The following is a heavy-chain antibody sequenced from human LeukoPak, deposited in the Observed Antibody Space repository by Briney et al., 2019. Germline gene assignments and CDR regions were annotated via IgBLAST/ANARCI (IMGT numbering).Heavy chain of an antibody. CDR2: IYSSGST. D-gene: IGHD5-12*01. CDR3: VRHPSRGNPGFAFDY. CDR1: GGSINNYY. J-gene: IGHJ4*02. Sequence: SETLSLTCTVSGGSINNYYWSWIRQSPGKGLEWIAYIYSSGSTNYNPSLKSRVTISVDTSKNQFSLKMSSLTAADTAVCYCVRHPSRGNPGFAFDYWGQGTLVTVSS. V-gene: IGHV4-59*08.